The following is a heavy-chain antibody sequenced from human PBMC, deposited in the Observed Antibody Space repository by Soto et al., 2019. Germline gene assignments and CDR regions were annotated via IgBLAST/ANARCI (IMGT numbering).Heavy chain of an antibody. D-gene: IGHD6-19*01. CDR3: ARAGARIAVAGISPYGMDV. CDR2: INPNSGGT. J-gene: IGHJ6*02. V-gene: IGHV1-2*02. Sequence: ASVKVSCKASGYTFTGYYMHGVRQAPEQGLEWMGWINPNSGGTNYAQKFQGRVTMTRDTSISTAYMELSRLRSDDTAVYYCARAGARIAVAGISPYGMDVWGQGTTVIVSS. CDR1: GYTFTGYY.